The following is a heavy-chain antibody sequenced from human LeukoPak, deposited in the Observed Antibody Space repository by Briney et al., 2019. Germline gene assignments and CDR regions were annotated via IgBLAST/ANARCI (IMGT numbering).Heavy chain of an antibody. Sequence: ASVKVSCKASGYTFTGYYMHWVQQAPGQGLEWMGWINPNSGGTNYAQKFQGRVTMTRDTSISTAYMELSRLRSDDTAVYYCARIPSGAYYDILTGYSVEYYFDYWGQGTLVTVSS. CDR1: GYTFTGYY. J-gene: IGHJ4*02. D-gene: IGHD3-9*01. V-gene: IGHV1-2*02. CDR3: ARIPSGAYYDILTGYSVEYYFDY. CDR2: INPNSGGT.